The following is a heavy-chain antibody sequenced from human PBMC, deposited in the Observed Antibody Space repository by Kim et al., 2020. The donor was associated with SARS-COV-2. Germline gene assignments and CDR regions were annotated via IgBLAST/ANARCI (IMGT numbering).Heavy chain of an antibody. Sequence: GGSLRLSCEASGFTFSNAWMSWVRQAPGKGLEWVGRIRSKTDRGTADYAAPVKGRFTISRDDSKNTLYLQMNILKTEDTAVYYCTTPGGTSCYDWGQGTLVTISS. V-gene: IGHV3-15*01. J-gene: IGHJ4*02. D-gene: IGHD2-2*01. CDR1: GFTFSNAW. CDR2: IRSKTDRGTA. CDR3: TTPGGTSCYD.